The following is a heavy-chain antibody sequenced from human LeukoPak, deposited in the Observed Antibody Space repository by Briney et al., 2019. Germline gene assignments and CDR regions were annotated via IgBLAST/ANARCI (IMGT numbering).Heavy chain of an antibody. V-gene: IGHV2-70*11. J-gene: IGHJ5*02. Sequence: SGPALVKPTQTLTLTCTFSGFSLSTSGMCVSWIRQPPGKALEWLPRIAWDDDKYYSTSLKTRLTISKDTSKNQVVLTMTNMDPVDTATYYCARTTYYYGSGSYGGNWFDPWGQGTLVTVSS. CDR1: GFSLSTSGMC. CDR2: IAWDDDK. D-gene: IGHD3-10*01. CDR3: ARTTYYYGSGSYGGNWFDP.